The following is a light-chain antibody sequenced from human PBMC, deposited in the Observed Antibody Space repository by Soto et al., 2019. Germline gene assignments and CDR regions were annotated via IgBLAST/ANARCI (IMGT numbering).Light chain of an antibody. Sequence: QSALTQPASVSGCPGQSITISCTGTSSDVGAYNYVSWYQQRPGKAPKLMIYEVGSRPSGVSNRFSASKSDNTASLTISGLQAEDEADYYCASYTSSGTFVFGTGTKVTVL. J-gene: IGLJ1*01. V-gene: IGLV2-14*01. CDR2: EVG. CDR1: SSDVGAYNY. CDR3: ASYTSSGTFV.